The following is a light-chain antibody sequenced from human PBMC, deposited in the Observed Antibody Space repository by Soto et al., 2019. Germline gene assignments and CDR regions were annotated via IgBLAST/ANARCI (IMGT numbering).Light chain of an antibody. V-gene: IGLV2-14*01. CDR3: ASYTSGSRWV. J-gene: IGLJ3*02. CDR2: EVS. Sequence: QSALTQPASVSGSPGQSITISCTGTSSDVGGYNYVSWYQQHPGKAPKLIIYEVSNRPSGVSNRFSGPKSGNTASLTISGLQAEDEGDYYCASYTSGSRWVFGGGTQLTVL. CDR1: SSDVGGYNY.